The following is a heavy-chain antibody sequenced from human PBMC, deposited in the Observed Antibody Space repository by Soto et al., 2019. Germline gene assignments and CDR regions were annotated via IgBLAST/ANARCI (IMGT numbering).Heavy chain of an antibody. CDR2: INHSGIT. D-gene: IGHD6-6*01. CDR3: ARVKRYSSSSFAYYYYGMDV. J-gene: IGHJ6*02. CDR1: GGYFSGYY. V-gene: IGHV4-34*01. Sequence: QVQLQQWGAGLLKPSETLSLTCAVYGGYFSGYYWSWIRQPPGKGLEWIGEINHSGITNYNPSLRSRDTLSVETSRDQFSLKLSDMTAADTAVYYCARVKRYSSSSFAYYYYGMDVCGHGTTVTVSS.